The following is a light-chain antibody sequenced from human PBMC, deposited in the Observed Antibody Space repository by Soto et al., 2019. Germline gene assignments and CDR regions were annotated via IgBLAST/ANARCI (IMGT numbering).Light chain of an antibody. Sequence: QSVLTQPPSVSAAPGQKVTFSCSGSTSNIDNNFVSWYRQFPGTAPKLLIYANTERPSGIPDRFSASKSGTSATLGITGLQTGDEADYYCGAWDSSLRAYVFGPGTTLTVL. V-gene: IGLV1-51*01. J-gene: IGLJ1*01. CDR1: TSNIDNNF. CDR3: GAWDSSLRAYV. CDR2: ANT.